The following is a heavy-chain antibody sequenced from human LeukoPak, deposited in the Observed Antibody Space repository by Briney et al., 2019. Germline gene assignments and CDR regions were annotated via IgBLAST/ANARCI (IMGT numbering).Heavy chain of an antibody. V-gene: IGHV1-8*01. D-gene: IGHD3-10*01. CDR1: GYTFTSYD. J-gene: IGHJ6*02. CDR3: ARGRGNGSGSYYKDYYYGMDV. Sequence: AASVKVSCKASGYTFTSYDINWVRQATGQGLEWMGWMNPNSGNTGYAQKFQGRVTMTRNTSISTAYMELSSLRSEDTAVYYCARGRGNGSGSYYKDYYYGMDVWGQGTTVTVSS. CDR2: MNPNSGNT.